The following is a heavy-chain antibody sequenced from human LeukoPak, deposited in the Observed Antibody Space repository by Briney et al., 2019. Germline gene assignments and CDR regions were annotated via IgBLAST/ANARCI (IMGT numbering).Heavy chain of an antibody. J-gene: IGHJ6*02. Sequence: GGSLRLSCAASGFTFSSYGMHWVHQAPGKGLEWVAVISYDGSNKYYADSVKGRFTISRDNSKNTLYLQMNSLRAEDTAVYYCAKGGYSSYYYYGMDVWGQGTTVTVSS. V-gene: IGHV3-30*18. CDR3: AKGGYSSYYYYGMDV. D-gene: IGHD5-18*01. CDR1: GFTFSSYG. CDR2: ISYDGSNK.